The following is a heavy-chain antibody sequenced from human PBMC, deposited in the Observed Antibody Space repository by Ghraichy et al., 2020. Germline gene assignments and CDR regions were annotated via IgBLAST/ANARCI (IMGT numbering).Heavy chain of an antibody. D-gene: IGHD2-21*02. CDR1: GFTFRRYS. J-gene: IGHJ6*02. CDR3: VHLNLDSYSYYGVDV. V-gene: IGHV3-21*01. Sequence: GGSLRLSCAASGFTFRRYSMNWVRQAPGKWLEWVSYISSPGTSKYYADSVRGRFTISRDNAKNELYLQMNSLRADDTAVYYCVHLNLDSYSYYGVDVWGQGTTVAVSS. CDR2: ISSPGTSK.